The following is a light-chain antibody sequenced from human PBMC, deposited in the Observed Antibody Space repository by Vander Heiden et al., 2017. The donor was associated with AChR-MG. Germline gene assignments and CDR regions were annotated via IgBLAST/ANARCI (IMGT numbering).Light chain of an antibody. CDR1: NIGSES. CDR3: QVWDSSSDHSV. Sequence: SYVLTQPPSVSMAPGKTASITCGGNNIGSESVHWYQQKPGQAPVLVVYDDSDRPSGIPERFSGSNSGNTATLTISRVEAGDEADYYCQVWDSSSDHSVFGGGTQLTVL. J-gene: IGLJ7*01. V-gene: IGLV3-21*03. CDR2: DDS.